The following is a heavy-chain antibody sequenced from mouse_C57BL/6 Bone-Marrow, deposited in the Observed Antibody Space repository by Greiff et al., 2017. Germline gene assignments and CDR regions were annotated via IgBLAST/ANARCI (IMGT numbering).Heavy chain of an antibody. Sequence: EVKLVESGGGLVQPGGSLKLSCAASGFTFSDYGMAWVRQAPRKGAEWVAFISNLAYSFYSADTVTGRFTISRVNAKNTLYLEMSSLRSVDTAIYYCARRDSAGFAYWGQGTLVTVSA. CDR1: GFTFSDYG. CDR3: ARRDSAGFAY. J-gene: IGHJ3*01. D-gene: IGHD3-3*01. V-gene: IGHV5-15*01. CDR2: ISNLAYSF.